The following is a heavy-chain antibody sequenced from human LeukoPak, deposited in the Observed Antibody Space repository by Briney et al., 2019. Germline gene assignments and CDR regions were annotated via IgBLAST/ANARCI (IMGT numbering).Heavy chain of an antibody. CDR3: ARGLVVTTD. J-gene: IGHJ4*02. Sequence: ASVKVSCKASGGTFSSYAINWVRQATGQGLEWMGWMNPNSGNTGYAQKFQGRVTMTRNTSISTAYMELSSLRSEDTAVYYCARGLVVTTDWGQGTLVTVSS. CDR2: MNPNSGNT. V-gene: IGHV1-8*02. D-gene: IGHD4-11*01. CDR1: GGTFSSYA.